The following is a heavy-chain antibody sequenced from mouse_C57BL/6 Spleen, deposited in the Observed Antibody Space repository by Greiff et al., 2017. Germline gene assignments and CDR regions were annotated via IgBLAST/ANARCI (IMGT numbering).Heavy chain of an antibody. CDR1: GYTFTSYW. J-gene: IGHJ3*01. D-gene: IGHD2-4*01. V-gene: IGHV1-59*01. Sequence: QVQLKQPGAELVRPGTSVKLSCKASGYTFTSYWMHWVKQRPGQGLEWIGVIDPSDSYTNYNQKFKGKATLTVDTSSSTAYMQLSSLTSEDSAVYYCARRSGYDYDEFAYWGQGTLVTVSA. CDR3: ARRSGYDYDEFAY. CDR2: IDPSDSYT.